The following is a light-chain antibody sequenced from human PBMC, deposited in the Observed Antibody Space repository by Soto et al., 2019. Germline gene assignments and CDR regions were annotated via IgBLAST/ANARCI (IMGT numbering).Light chain of an antibody. J-gene: IGKJ2*01. V-gene: IGKV1-39*01. CDR3: QQSYSIPRT. CDR2: AAS. Sequence: DIQMTQSPSSLSASVGDRVTITCRASQSISSYLNWYQQKPGKAPKLLIYAASSLQSGVPSRFSGSGSGTDFTLTISSLQPEDFATYYCQQSYSIPRTFGSGTKLESK. CDR1: QSISSY.